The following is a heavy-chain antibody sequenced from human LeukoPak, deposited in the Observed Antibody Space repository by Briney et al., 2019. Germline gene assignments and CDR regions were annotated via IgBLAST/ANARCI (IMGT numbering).Heavy chain of an antibody. CDR2: ISSSSSYI. V-gene: IGHV3-21*01. CDR1: GFTFSSYS. J-gene: IGHJ6*03. D-gene: IGHD5-18*01. CDR3: ARDPQLWSYYYYYYMDV. Sequence: PGGSLRLSCAASGFTFSSYSMNWLRQAPGKGLEWVSSISSSSSYIYYADSVKGRFTISRDNAKNSLYLQMNSLRAEDTAVYYCARDPQLWSYYYYYYMDVWGKGTTVTVSS.